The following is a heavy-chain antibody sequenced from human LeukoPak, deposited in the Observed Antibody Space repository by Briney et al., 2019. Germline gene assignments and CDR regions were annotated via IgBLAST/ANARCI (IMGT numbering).Heavy chain of an antibody. J-gene: IGHJ4*02. V-gene: IGHV4-39*07. D-gene: IGHD3-22*01. CDR1: GGSISSSSYY. CDR3: ARESYYYDSSGYYLGYFDY. CDR2: IYYSGST. Sequence: PSETLSLTCTVSGGSISSSSYYWGWIRQPPGKGLEWIGSIYYSGSTYYNPSLKSRVTISVDTSKNQFSLKLSSVTAADTAVYYCARESYYYDSSGYYLGYFDYWGQGTLVTVSS.